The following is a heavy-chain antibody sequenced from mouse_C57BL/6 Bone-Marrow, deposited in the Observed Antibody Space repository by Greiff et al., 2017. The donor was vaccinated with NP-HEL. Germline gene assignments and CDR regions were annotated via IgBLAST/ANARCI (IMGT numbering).Heavy chain of an antibody. V-gene: IGHV6-3*01. CDR1: GFTFSNYW. J-gene: IGHJ3*01. Sequence: EVKLMESGGGLVQPGGSMKLSCVASGFTFSNYWMNWVRQSPEKGLEWVAQIRLKSDNYATHYAESVKGRFTISRDDSKSSVYLQMNNLRAEDTGIYYCTPIYYGYDGPWFAYWGQGTLVTVSA. CDR3: TPIYYGYDGPWFAY. D-gene: IGHD2-2*01. CDR2: IRLKSDNYAT.